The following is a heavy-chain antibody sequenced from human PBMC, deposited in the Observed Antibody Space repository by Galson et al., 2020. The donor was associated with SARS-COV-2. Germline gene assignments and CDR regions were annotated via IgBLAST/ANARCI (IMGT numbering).Heavy chain of an antibody. J-gene: IGHJ3*02. Sequence: GGPLRLSCTASAFTFSSYGINWVRQAPGTGLDWVSYIRSSSRTIYYAASVKGRFTIPRDNAKNSLYLQMNSLRDEDTAVYYCARDLLGVEDDFDIWGQGSIVTLSS. CDR1: AFTFSSYG. V-gene: IGHV3-48*02. CDR2: IRSSSRTI. D-gene: IGHD2-15*01. CDR3: ARDLLGVEDDFDI.